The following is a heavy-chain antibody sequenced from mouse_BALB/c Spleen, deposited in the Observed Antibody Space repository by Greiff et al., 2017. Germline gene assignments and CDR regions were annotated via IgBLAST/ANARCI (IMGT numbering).Heavy chain of an antibody. CDR3: TREDYGAY. J-gene: IGHJ3*01. CDR1: GFTFSSYT. V-gene: IGHV5-6-4*01. CDR2: ISSGGSYT. Sequence: EVHLVESGGGLVKPGGSLKLSCAASGFTFSSYTMSWVRQTPEKRLEWVATISSGGSYTYYPDSVKGRFTISRDNAKNTLYLQMSSLKSEDTAMYYCTREDYGAYWGQGTLVTVSA. D-gene: IGHD1-1*02.